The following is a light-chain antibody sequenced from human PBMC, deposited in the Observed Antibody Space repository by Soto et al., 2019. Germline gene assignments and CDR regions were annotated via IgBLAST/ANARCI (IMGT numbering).Light chain of an antibody. J-gene: IGKJ5*01. V-gene: IGKV3-20*01. CDR1: QSVSSYS. Sequence: VLTQSPGTLSLSPGERATLSCRASQSVSSYSLAWYQQKPGQAPRVVRYGTSNRATGIPDRFSGSGSGTEFTLTISRLQPEDFEVYYCQQYDSSPRTFGQGTRLEIK. CDR2: GTS. CDR3: QQYDSSPRT.